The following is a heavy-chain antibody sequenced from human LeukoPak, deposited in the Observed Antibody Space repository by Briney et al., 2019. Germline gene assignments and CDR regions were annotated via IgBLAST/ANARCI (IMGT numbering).Heavy chain of an antibody. V-gene: IGHV4-34*01. CDR1: GGSFSGYY. J-gene: IGHJ4*02. CDR2: INHSGST. CDR3: ARPSYYDYVWGSYRFDY. Sequence: SETLSLTCAVYGGSFSGYYWSWLRQPLGKGLEWIGEINHSGSTNYNPSLKSRVTISVDTSKNQFSLKLSSVTAADTAVYYCARPSYYDYVWGSYRFDYWGQGTLVTVSS. D-gene: IGHD3-16*02.